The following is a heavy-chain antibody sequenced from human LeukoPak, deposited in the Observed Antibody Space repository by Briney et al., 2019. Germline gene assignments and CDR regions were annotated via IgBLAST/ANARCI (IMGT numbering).Heavy chain of an antibody. D-gene: IGHD6-19*01. V-gene: IGHV3-53*04. Sequence: QPGRSLRLSRTASGFTPSSSYMTWVRQAPGQGLEWVSLIYGGSGTLYADSVKGRFTISRHNSENTLYLQMNNLRGKGTAVYYCARVGVGTVAGNYFDDWGQGTLVTVSS. CDR3: ARVGVGTVAGNYFDD. CDR1: GFTPSSSY. CDR2: IYGGSGT. J-gene: IGHJ4*02.